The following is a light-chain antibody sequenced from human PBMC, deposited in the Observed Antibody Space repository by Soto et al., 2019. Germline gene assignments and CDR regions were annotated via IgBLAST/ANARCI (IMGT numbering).Light chain of an antibody. Sequence: IFLVQSPYSLSLSPVERATLSCRAIRSLSSDYLAWYQQKPGQAPRLLFYHASRRATGTPDRFSVSGSGTEFTLTISSLQSEDFAVYYCHQYYSWPRGTFGQGTKVDIK. CDR3: HQYYSWPRGT. CDR1: RSLSSDY. J-gene: IGKJ1*01. V-gene: IGKV3-20*01. CDR2: HAS.